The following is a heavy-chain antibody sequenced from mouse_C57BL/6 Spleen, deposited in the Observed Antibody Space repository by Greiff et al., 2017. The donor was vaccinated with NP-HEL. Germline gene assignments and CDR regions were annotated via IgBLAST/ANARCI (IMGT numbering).Heavy chain of an antibody. CDR1: GFTFSDYY. V-gene: IGHV5-16*01. CDR3: ARDPYDGYYDY. D-gene: IGHD2-3*01. CDR2: INYDGSST. Sequence: EVMLVESEGGLVQPGSSMKLSCTASGFTFSDYYMAWVRQVPEKGLEWVANINYDGSSTYYLDSLKSRFIISRDNAKNILYLQMSSLKSEDTATYYCARDPYDGYYDYWGQGTTLTVSS. J-gene: IGHJ2*01.